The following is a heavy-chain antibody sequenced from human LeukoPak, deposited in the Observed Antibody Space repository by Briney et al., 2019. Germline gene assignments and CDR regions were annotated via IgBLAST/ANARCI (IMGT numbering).Heavy chain of an antibody. CDR1: SFTFTYAW. CDR3: AKDRAVRGVIEVDY. V-gene: IGHV3-15*07. Sequence: GGSLRLSCAVSSFTFTYAWMGWVRQAPGKGPEWVGRIRPKIEGGTADYAAPVKGRFTMSRDDSKNMVYLQMNSLKTEDTAVYYCAKDRAVRGVIEVDYWGQGTLVTVSS. D-gene: IGHD3-10*01. J-gene: IGHJ4*02. CDR2: IRPKIEGGTA.